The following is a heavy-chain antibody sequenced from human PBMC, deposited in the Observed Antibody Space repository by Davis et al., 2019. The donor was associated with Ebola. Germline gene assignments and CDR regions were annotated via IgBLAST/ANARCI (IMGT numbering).Heavy chain of an antibody. CDR1: GDSVSGNSGA. V-gene: IGHV6-1*01. D-gene: IGHD5-18*01. Sequence: PSETLSLTCAISGDSVSGNSGAWNWIRQSPSRGLEWLGRTYYTSKWYNDYAESVRSRITVNADTSKNQLSLQLNSVTPEDTALYYCARGWLRRGMDVWGEGTQVIVSS. CDR2: TYYTSKWYN. J-gene: IGHJ6*04. CDR3: ARGWLRRGMDV.